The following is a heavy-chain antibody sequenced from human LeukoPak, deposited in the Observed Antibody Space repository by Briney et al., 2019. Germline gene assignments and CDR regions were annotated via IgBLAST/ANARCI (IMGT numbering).Heavy chain of an antibody. J-gene: IGHJ4*02. CDR3: ARDKNDFWSGYSPY. Sequence: PGGSLRLSCAASGFTFSSYSMNWVRQAPGKGLEWVSYISSSSTIYYADSVKARFTISRDNAKNSLYLQMNSLRAEDTAVYYCARDKNDFWSGYSPYWGQGTLVTVSS. CDR1: GFTFSSYS. CDR2: ISSSSTI. V-gene: IGHV3-48*01. D-gene: IGHD3-3*01.